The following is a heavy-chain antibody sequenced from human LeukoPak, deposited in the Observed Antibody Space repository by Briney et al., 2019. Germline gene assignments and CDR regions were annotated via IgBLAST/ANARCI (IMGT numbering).Heavy chain of an antibody. J-gene: IGHJ4*02. CDR1: GFTFSSYE. Sequence: GGSLRLSCAASGFTFSSYEMNWVRQAPGKGLEWVSYISSSGSTIYYADSVKGRFTISRDNAKNPLYLQMNSLRAEDTAVYYCARDLSPLSNYMGDYWGRGTLVTVSS. CDR3: ARDLSPLSNYMGDY. V-gene: IGHV3-48*03. D-gene: IGHD1-7*01. CDR2: ISSSGSTI.